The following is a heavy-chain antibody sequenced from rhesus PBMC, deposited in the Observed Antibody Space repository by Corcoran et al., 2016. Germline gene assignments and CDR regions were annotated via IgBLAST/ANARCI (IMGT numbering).Heavy chain of an antibody. CDR1: GGSISSNY. CDR2: IYGGSGST. Sequence: QLQLQESGPGLVKPSETLSLTCAVSGGSISSNYWSWIRQSPGKGLEWIGYIYGGSGSTSYNPSLRSRVTSSTDTSKNQVSLKLSAVTAADTAVYYCARWYYSGSYYGTYCDYWGQGVLVTVSS. V-gene: IGHV4-147*01. CDR3: ARWYYSGSYYGTYCDY. D-gene: IGHD3-16*01. J-gene: IGHJ4*01.